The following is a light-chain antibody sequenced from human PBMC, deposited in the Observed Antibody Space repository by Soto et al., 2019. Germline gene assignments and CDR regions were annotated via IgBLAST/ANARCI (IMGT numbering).Light chain of an antibody. J-gene: IGKJ1*01. CDR1: QSVSSY. Sequence: EIVLTQSPATLSLSPGERATLSCRASQSVSSYLAWYQQKPGQAPRLLIYDASNGATGIPARFSGSGSGTDFTLTISSLEPEDFAVYYCQQRSNWPARTFGQGTKVEIK. V-gene: IGKV3-11*01. CDR2: DAS. CDR3: QQRSNWPART.